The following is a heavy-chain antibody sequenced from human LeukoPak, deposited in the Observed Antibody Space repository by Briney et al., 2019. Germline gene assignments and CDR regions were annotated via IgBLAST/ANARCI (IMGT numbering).Heavy chain of an antibody. CDR3: AKVTRYCSGGSCYPLMIDY. D-gene: IGHD2-15*01. CDR2: ISGSGGST. Sequence: PGGSLRLSCAASGFTFSSYAMSWVRQAPGKGLEWVSAISGSGGSTYYADSVKGRFTISRDNSKNTLYVQMNSLGAEDTAVYYCAKVTRYCSGGSCYPLMIDYWGQGTLVTVSS. J-gene: IGHJ4*02. CDR1: GFTFSSYA. V-gene: IGHV3-23*01.